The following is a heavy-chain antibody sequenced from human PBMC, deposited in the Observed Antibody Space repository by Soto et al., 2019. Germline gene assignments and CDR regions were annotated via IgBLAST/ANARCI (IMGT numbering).Heavy chain of an antibody. V-gene: IGHV1-46*01. CDR3: ARDSVVVPAAHYYFDY. J-gene: IGHJ4*02. CDR2: INPSGGST. D-gene: IGHD2-2*01. Sequence: QVQMVQSGAEVKKPGASVKVSCKASGYTFTQYYMHWVRQAPGHGLEWMGIINPSGGSTLYAQKFQGRVTMTRDTSTSTVYMELSSLRSEDTALYYCARDSVVVPAAHYYFDYWGQGTLVTVSS. CDR1: GYTFTQYY.